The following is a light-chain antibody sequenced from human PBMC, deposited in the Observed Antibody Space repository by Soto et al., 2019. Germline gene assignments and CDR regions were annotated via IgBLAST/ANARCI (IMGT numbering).Light chain of an antibody. CDR2: DTS. Sequence: EIVLTQSPATLSVSPGERATLSCRASQSVNKHLAWYQHRPGQAPRLLIYDTSYRAAGIPARFSGSGSGTDFTLTISSLEPEDLAVYYCQQYNNWWTFGQGTKGDIK. J-gene: IGKJ1*01. CDR1: QSVNKH. CDR3: QQYNNWWT. V-gene: IGKV3-11*01.